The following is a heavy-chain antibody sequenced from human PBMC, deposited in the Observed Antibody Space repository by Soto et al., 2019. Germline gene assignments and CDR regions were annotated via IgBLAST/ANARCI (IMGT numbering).Heavy chain of an antibody. D-gene: IGHD1-7*01. CDR1: GYTFSNYA. CDR3: ARNILGGTTDY. CDR2: INAVNGDT. J-gene: IGHJ4*02. V-gene: IGHV1-3*01. Sequence: ASVKVSCKASGYTFSNYAMHWVSQAPGQGLEWMGWINAVNGDTKYPQKIQGRVTITRDTSASTAYMELSSLRSEDTAVYYCARNILGGTTDYWGQGTLVTVSS.